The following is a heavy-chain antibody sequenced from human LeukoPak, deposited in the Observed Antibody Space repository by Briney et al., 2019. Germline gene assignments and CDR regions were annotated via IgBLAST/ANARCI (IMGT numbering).Heavy chain of an antibody. V-gene: IGHV1-69*06. J-gene: IGHJ5*02. CDR3: ARDGRYYYDSSEEET. CDR1: GGTFSSYV. D-gene: IGHD3-22*01. Sequence: SVKVSCKASGGTFSSYVINWVRQAPGQGLEWMGGIIPIFGTANYAQKFQGRVTITADKSTSTAYMELRSLRSDDTAVYYCARDGRYYYDSSEEETWGQGTLVTVSS. CDR2: IIPIFGTA.